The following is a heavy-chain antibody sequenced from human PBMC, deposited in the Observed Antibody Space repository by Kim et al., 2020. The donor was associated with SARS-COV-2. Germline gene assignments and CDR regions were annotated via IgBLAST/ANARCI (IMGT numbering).Heavy chain of an antibody. D-gene: IGHD4-17*01. V-gene: IGHV1-24*01. J-gene: IGHJ4*02. Sequence: QKFQGRVTMTEDTSTDTAYMELSSLRSEDTAVYYCATDGDYGDYSYFDYWGQGTLVTVSS. CDR3: ATDGDYGDYSYFDY.